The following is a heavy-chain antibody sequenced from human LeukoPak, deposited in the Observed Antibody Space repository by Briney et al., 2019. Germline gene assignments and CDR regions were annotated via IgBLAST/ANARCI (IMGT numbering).Heavy chain of an antibody. CDR1: GFTFSSYA. CDR3: AKSSSSWDLSDAFDI. J-gene: IGHJ3*02. D-gene: IGHD6-13*01. V-gene: IGHV3-23*01. Sequence: PGGSLGLSCAASGFTFSSYAMSWVRQAPGKGLEWVSAISGSGGSTYYADSVKGRFTISRDNSKNTLYLQMNSLRAEDTAVYYCAKSSSSWDLSDAFDIWGQGTMVTVSS. CDR2: ISGSGGST.